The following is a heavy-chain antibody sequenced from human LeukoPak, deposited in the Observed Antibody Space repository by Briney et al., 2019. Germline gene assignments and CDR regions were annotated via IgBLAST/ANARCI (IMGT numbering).Heavy chain of an antibody. CDR2: INPNSGGT. V-gene: IGHV1-2*04. Sequence: ASVKVSCKASGGTFSSYAISWVRQAPGQGLEWMGWINPNSGGTNDAQKFQGWVTMTRDTSISTAYMELSRLRSDDTAVYYCARDMCSSTSCYVGAFDIWGQGTMVTVSS. J-gene: IGHJ3*02. D-gene: IGHD2-2*01. CDR1: GGTFSSYA. CDR3: ARDMCSSTSCYVGAFDI.